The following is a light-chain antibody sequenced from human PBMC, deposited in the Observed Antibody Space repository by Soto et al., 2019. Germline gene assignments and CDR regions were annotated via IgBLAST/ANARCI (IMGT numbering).Light chain of an antibody. J-gene: IGKJ4*01. CDR1: QSLLHSNGYNY. V-gene: IGKV2-28*01. Sequence: DIVMTQSPLSLPVTPGEPASISCRSSQSLLHSNGYNYLDWYLQKPGQSPQLLIYLGSNRASGVPDRFSGRGSGTDFTLKISRVEAEDVGVYYCMQALQTCTFGGGTKVEIK. CDR2: LGS. CDR3: MQALQTCT.